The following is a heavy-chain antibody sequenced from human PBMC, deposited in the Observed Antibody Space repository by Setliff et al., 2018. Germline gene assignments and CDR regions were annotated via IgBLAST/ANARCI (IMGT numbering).Heavy chain of an antibody. CDR2: INYSGIT. D-gene: IGHD2-15*01. V-gene: IGHV4-39*01. CDR1: GDSISSSSYY. Sequence: SETLSLTCSVSGDSISSSSYYWGWIRQPPGKGLEWIGSINYSGITYYSPSLKRRVIVSVDTSKNQFSLKLSSVIAADTAVYYCARLPGYCNGGNCYGYYTFDIWGQGTMVTVSS. CDR3: ARLPGYCNGGNCYGYYTFDI. J-gene: IGHJ3*02.